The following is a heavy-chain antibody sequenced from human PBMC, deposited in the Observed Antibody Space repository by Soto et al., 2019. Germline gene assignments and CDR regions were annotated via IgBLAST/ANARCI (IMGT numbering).Heavy chain of an antibody. D-gene: IGHD3-3*01. J-gene: IGHJ6*02. Sequence: PGGSLRLSCVASGFTFENYAMSWVRQAPGKGLECVSAISGSGGTKYYSDSVKGGFTISRDNSKNTVYLQMNDLRVEDAAEYFCAKDSWAIFGVPAGEYYAMDVWGQGTTVTVS. CDR2: ISGSGGTK. CDR1: GFTFENYA. V-gene: IGHV3-23*01. CDR3: AKDSWAIFGVPAGEYYAMDV.